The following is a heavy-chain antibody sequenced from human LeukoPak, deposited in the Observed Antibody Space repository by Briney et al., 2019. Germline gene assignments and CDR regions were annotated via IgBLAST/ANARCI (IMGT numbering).Heavy chain of an antibody. D-gene: IGHD4-23*01. CDR2: INPNSGGT. Sequence: ASVKVSCKASGYTFTGYYMHWVRQAPGQGLEWMGWINPNSGGTNYAQKFQSRVTMTRDTSISTAYMELSRLRSDDTAVYYCARDYGGNSEYYFDYWGQGTLVTVSS. CDR3: ARDYGGNSEYYFDY. J-gene: IGHJ4*02. CDR1: GYTFTGYY. V-gene: IGHV1-2*02.